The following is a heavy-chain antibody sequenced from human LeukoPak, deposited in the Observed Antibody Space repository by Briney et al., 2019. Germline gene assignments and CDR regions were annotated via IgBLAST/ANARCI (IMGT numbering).Heavy chain of an antibody. CDR3: AKDHDSSGYYYLDY. D-gene: IGHD3-22*01. V-gene: IGHV3-30*02. CDR2: IRYDGSNK. CDR1: GFNFSYYE. J-gene: IGHJ4*02. Sequence: PGGSLRLSCAASGFNFSYYEMNWVRQAPGKGLEWVAFIRYDGSNKYYADSVKGRFTISRDNSKNTLYLQMNSLRAEDTAVYYCAKDHDSSGYYYLDYWGQGTLVTVSS.